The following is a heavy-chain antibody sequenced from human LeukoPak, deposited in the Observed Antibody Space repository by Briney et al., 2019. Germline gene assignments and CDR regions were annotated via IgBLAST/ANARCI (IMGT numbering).Heavy chain of an antibody. J-gene: IGHJ1*01. CDR3: AESIAARPEYFQH. CDR2: INHSGST. D-gene: IGHD6-6*01. V-gene: IGHV4-34*01. Sequence: SETLSLTCAVYGGSFSGYYWSWIRQPPGKGLEWIGEINHSGSTNYNPSLKSRVTISVDTSKNQFSLKLSSVTAADTAVYYCAESIAARPEYFQHWGQGTLVTVSS. CDR1: GGSFSGYY.